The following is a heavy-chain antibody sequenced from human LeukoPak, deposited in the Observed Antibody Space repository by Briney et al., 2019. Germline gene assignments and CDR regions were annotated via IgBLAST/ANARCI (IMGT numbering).Heavy chain of an antibody. Sequence: SETLSLTCVVSGGSVSGYYWGWIRQPPGRGLEWIGYVYYSGSTNYNPSFKSRITISVDTSRNQFSLKLSSVTAADTAVYYCARLRQQLGCGMDVWGQGTTVTVSS. D-gene: IGHD6-13*01. CDR2: VYYSGST. CDR1: GGSVSGYY. J-gene: IGHJ6*02. CDR3: ARLRQQLGCGMDV. V-gene: IGHV4-59*08.